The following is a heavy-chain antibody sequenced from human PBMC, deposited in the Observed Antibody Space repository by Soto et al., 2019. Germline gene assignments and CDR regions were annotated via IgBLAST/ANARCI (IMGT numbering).Heavy chain of an antibody. Sequence: GGSLRLSCAASGFTFSNAWMSWVRQAPGKGLEWVGRIKSKTDGGTTDYAAPGKGRFTISRDDSKNTLYLQMNSLKTEDTAVYYCTTDLSFGSQQLVHDYWGQGTLVTVSS. CDR3: TTDLSFGSQQLVHDY. CDR1: GFTFSNAW. D-gene: IGHD6-13*01. J-gene: IGHJ4*02. V-gene: IGHV3-15*01. CDR2: IKSKTDGGTT.